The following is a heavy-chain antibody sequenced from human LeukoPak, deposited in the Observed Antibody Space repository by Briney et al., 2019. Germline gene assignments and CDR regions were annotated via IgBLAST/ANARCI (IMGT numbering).Heavy chain of an antibody. Sequence: SETLSLTCTVSGSSISGYYWSWIRQPPGKGLECIGYIYYSGSTNYNPSLKSRVTISVDTSGNQFSLKLTSVTAADTAVYYCAKVSDRDSSGYYWGFEYWGQGTLVTVSS. CDR2: IYYSGST. V-gene: IGHV4-59*08. CDR1: GSSISGYY. J-gene: IGHJ4*02. D-gene: IGHD3-22*01. CDR3: AKVSDRDSSGYYWGFEY.